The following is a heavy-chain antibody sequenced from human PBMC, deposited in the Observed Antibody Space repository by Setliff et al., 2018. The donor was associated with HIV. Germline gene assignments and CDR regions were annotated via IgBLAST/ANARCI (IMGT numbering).Heavy chain of an antibody. Sequence: SETLSLTCTVSGGYITTYYWSWIRQPPGKGLEWIGYIYYSGSTNYNPSLKSRVTISVDTSKNQFSLKLSSVTAADTAVYYCARLHYYDRSGLTVGAFDIWGQGTMVTISS. CDR3: ARLHYYDRSGLTVGAFDI. J-gene: IGHJ3*02. CDR2: IYYSGST. D-gene: IGHD3-22*01. CDR1: GGYITTYY. V-gene: IGHV4-59*08.